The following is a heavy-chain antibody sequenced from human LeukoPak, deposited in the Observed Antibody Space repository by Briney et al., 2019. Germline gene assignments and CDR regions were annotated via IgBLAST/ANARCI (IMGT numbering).Heavy chain of an antibody. V-gene: IGHV4-31*03. CDR2: IYYSGST. D-gene: IGHD6-13*01. J-gene: IGHJ4*02. CDR3: ARRSSLQYYFDY. Sequence: SQTLSLTCTVSGGSISSGGYYWSWIRQHPGKGLEWIGYIYYSGSTNYNPSLKSRVTISVDTSKNQFSLKLSSVTAADAAVYYCARRSSLQYYFDYWGQGTLVTVSS. CDR1: GGSISSGGYY.